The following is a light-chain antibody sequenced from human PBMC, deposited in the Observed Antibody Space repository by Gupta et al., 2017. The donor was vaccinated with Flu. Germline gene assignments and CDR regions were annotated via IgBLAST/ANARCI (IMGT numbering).Light chain of an antibody. Sequence: DIQMTQSPSSLSASVGDRVTITCRASQGIGNYLAWYQQKPGKVPKLLIYTASTLQSGVPSRFSGSGSGTXFTLTIXSLQPEDIATYYCQKYNSSPRTFGXGTKVEIK. J-gene: IGKJ1*01. CDR1: QGIGNY. CDR2: TAS. CDR3: QKYNSSPRT. V-gene: IGKV1-27*01.